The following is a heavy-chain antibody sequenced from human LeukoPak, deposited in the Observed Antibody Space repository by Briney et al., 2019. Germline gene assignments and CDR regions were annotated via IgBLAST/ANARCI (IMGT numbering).Heavy chain of an antibody. Sequence: GGSLRLSCAGSGFTFSGSVMSWVRQAPGKGLEWVSSVTGTGGSTYYADSVKGRFTISRDNSRSTMYLQLTSLRAEDTAVYYCAKIARAVLLWFGELLSCDYWGQGTLVTVSS. J-gene: IGHJ4*02. CDR1: GFTFSGSV. V-gene: IGHV3-23*01. CDR3: AKIARAVLLWFGELLSCDY. CDR2: VTGTGGST. D-gene: IGHD3-10*01.